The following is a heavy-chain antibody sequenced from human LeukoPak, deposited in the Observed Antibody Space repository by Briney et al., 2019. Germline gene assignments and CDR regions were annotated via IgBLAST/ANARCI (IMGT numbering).Heavy chain of an antibody. CDR3: AKAPGVTTVTPYFDY. CDR2: INSDGSST. V-gene: IGHV3-74*01. J-gene: IGHJ4*02. D-gene: IGHD4-17*01. Sequence: GGSLRLSCAASGFTFSSYWMHWVRQAPGKGLVWVSRINSDGSSTGYADSVKGRFTISRDNAKNTLYLQMNSLRAEDTALYYCAKAPGVTTVTPYFDYWGRGTLVTVSS. CDR1: GFTFSSYW.